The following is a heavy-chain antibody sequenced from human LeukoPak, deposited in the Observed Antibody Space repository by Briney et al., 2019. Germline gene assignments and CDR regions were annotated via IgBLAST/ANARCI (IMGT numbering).Heavy chain of an antibody. V-gene: IGHV5-51*01. CDR3: ARGGRCTSCYTPQGPGAYYFDY. CDR2: IYPGDSDT. J-gene: IGHJ4*02. D-gene: IGHD2-2*02. CDR1: GYSFTSYW. Sequence: GESLKISCKGSGYSFTSYWIGRVRQMPGKGLEWMGIIYPGDSDTRYSPSLQGQVTISADKSISTAYLQWSSLKASDTAMYYCARGGRCTSCYTPQGPGAYYFDYWGQGTLVTVSS.